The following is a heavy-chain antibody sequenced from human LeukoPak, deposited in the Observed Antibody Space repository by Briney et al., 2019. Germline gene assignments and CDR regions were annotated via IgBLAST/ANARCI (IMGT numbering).Heavy chain of an antibody. Sequence: GASVKVSCKASGYTFTSYYMHWVRQAPGQGLEWMGIINPSGGSTSYAQKFQGRVTMTRDTSTSTVYMELSSLRSEDTAVYYCARGGRGWQQLDYYFDYWGQGTLVTVSS. CDR1: GYTFTSYY. V-gene: IGHV1-46*01. D-gene: IGHD6-13*01. CDR2: INPSGGST. CDR3: ARGGRGWQQLDYYFDY. J-gene: IGHJ4*02.